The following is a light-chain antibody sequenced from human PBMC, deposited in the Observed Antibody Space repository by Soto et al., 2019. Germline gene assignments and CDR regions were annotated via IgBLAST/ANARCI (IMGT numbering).Light chain of an antibody. Sequence: QSALAQPRSVSGSPGQSVTVSCSGTSSDVGPYNSVSWYQHHAGEAPTLIIYDVIERPSGVPHRFSGSKSGNTASLTISGLRAEDEADYYWCSYAGSCTWIFGTGTKLTVL. CDR3: CSYAGSCTWI. J-gene: IGLJ1*01. V-gene: IGLV2-11*01. CDR1: SSDVGPYNS. CDR2: DVI.